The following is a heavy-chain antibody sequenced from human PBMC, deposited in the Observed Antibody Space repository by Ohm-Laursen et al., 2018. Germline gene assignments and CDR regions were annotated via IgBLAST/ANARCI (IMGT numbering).Heavy chain of an antibody. Sequence: SLRLSCAASGFTFSSYGMHWVRQAPGKGLEWVAVISYDGSNKYYADSVKGRFTISRDNPKSTLYLQMNSLRTEDTAVYYCAKDRGSDWYFDVWGRGTLVTVSS. CDR1: GFTFSSYG. CDR3: AKDRGSDWYFDV. V-gene: IGHV3-30*18. D-gene: IGHD3-10*01. CDR2: ISYDGSNK. J-gene: IGHJ2*01.